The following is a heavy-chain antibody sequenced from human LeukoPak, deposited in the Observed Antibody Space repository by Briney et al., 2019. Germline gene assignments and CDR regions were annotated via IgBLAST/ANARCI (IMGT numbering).Heavy chain of an antibody. CDR1: GGSFSGYY. J-gene: IGHJ6*02. Sequence: SETLSLTCAVYGGSFSGYYWSWIRQPPGKGLEWIGEINHSGSTNYNPSLKSRVTISVDTSKNQFSLKLSSVTAADTAVYYCARESRYCSSTSCYSAYYYGMDVWSQGTTVTVSS. CDR2: INHSGST. CDR3: ARESRYCSSTSCYSAYYYGMDV. D-gene: IGHD2-2*01. V-gene: IGHV4-34*01.